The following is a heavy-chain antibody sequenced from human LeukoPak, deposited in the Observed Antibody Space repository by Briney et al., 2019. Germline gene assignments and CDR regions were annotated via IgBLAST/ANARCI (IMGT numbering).Heavy chain of an antibody. V-gene: IGHV3-30*18. D-gene: IGHD1-1*01. CDR2: ISYDGTKE. J-gene: IGHJ4*02. CDR3: ANQLGWVALGY. CDR1: GFTFSSYG. Sequence: PGGSLRLSCAASGFTFSSYGMHWVRQAPGKGLEWVAVISYDGTKESYADSVKGRFTISRDNSKNTLYLQMNSLGAEDTAVYYCANQLGWVALGYWGQGTLVTVSS.